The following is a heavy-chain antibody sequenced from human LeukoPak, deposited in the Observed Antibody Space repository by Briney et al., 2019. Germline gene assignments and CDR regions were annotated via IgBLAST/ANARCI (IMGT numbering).Heavy chain of an antibody. D-gene: IGHD1-26*01. V-gene: IGHV3-23*01. J-gene: IGHJ4*02. Sequence: PGGSLRLSCAASGFTFNTYGMSWVRQAPGKGLEWLSALSGSGDRTYYADSVKGRFTISRDNSKNTLYLQMNSLRAEDTAVYSCAKDRVGALLYFDSWGQGTLVTVSS. CDR2: LSGSGDRT. CDR1: GFTFNTYG. CDR3: AKDRVGALLYFDS.